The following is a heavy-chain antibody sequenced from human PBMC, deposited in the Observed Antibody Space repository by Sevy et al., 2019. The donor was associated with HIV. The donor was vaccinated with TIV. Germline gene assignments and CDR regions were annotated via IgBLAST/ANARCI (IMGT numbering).Heavy chain of an antibody. D-gene: IGHD3-22*01. V-gene: IGHV3-74*01. CDR2: LNSDESST. Sequence: GGSLRLSCAASGFTFSSYWMHWVRQAPGKGLVWVSRLNSDESSTTYADSVKGRFTISRDNAKNTLYLQMNSLRADDTAVYYCARERVNYDSSGYFDYWGQGTLVTVSS. J-gene: IGHJ4*02. CDR3: ARERVNYDSSGYFDY. CDR1: GFTFSSYW.